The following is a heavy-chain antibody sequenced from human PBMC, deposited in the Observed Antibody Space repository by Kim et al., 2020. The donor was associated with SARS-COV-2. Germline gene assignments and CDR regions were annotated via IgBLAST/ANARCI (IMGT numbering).Heavy chain of an antibody. D-gene: IGHD6-13*01. J-gene: IGHJ4*02. V-gene: IGHV4-39*07. CDR3: ARVIAAAGTHFDY. Sequence: YYPSLKSRVTISVDTSKNQFSMKLSSVTAADTAVYYCARVIAAAGTHFDYWGQGTLVTVSS.